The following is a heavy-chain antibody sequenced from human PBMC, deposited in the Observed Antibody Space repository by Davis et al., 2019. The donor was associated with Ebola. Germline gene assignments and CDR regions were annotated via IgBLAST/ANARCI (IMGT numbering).Heavy chain of an antibody. CDR1: GFTFDDYA. CDR3: AKGGSLIVATSKSYFDY. J-gene: IGHJ4*02. CDR2: ISWNSGSI. D-gene: IGHD5-12*01. V-gene: IGHV3-9*01. Sequence: PGGSLRLSCAASGFTFDDYAMHWVRQAPGKGLEWVSGISWNSGSIGYADSVKGRFTISRDNAKNSLYLQMNSLRAEDTALYYCAKGGSLIVATSKSYFDYWGQGTLVTVSS.